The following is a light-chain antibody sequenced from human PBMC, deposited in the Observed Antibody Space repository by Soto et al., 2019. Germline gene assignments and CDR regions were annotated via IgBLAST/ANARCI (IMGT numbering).Light chain of an antibody. CDR1: QTISSY. CDR3: QQSYSAPGT. CDR2: AAS. Sequence: DIQMTQSPSSLSASVGDRVTITCRASQTISSYLNWYQHKVGKAPKLLIYAASSLQSGVPSRFSGSGSGTDFILIISSLQPEDFATYYCQQSYSAPGTFGQGTKVEIK. J-gene: IGKJ1*01. V-gene: IGKV1-39*01.